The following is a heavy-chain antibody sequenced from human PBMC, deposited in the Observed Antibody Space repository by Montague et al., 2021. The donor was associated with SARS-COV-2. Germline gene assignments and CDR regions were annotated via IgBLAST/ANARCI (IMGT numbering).Heavy chain of an antibody. CDR2: IHSGASYA. CDR1: GFTFSSHD. J-gene: IGHJ4*02. CDR3: AKGVGQKSSAVDY. V-gene: IGHV3-23*03. D-gene: IGHD1-26*01. Sequence: SLRLSCAASGFTFSSHDMTWVRQAPGKGLEWVSIIHSGASYASYAGSXXGRFTISRDNSKNTLYPQMNSLRAEDTAVYYCAKGVGQKSSAVDYWGQGTQVTVSS.